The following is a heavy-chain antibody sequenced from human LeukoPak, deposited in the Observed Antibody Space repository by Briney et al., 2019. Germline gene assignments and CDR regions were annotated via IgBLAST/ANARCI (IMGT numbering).Heavy chain of an antibody. CDR2: IWYDGSNK. CDR3: AKDRGYSSGWIFDY. V-gene: IGHV3-33*06. CDR1: GFTFSSYG. J-gene: IGHJ4*02. D-gene: IGHD6-19*01. Sequence: GGSLRLSCAASGFTFSSYGMHWVRQAPGKGLEWVAVIWYDGSNKYYADSVKGRFTISRDNSKNTLYLQMNSLTAEDTAVYYCAKDRGYSSGWIFDYWGQGTLVTVSS.